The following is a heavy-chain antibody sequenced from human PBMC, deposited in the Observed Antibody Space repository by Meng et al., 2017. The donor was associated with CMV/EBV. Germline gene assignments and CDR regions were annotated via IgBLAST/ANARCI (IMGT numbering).Heavy chain of an antibody. D-gene: IGHD1-26*01. V-gene: IGHV3-74*01. CDR3: ARDQWEHYFDF. CDR1: GFTFSSYS. J-gene: IGHJ4*02. Sequence: GGSLRLSCAASGFTFSSYSMHWVRQAPGKGLVWVSHIRFEGGETNYADSVKGRFSISRDNAKNTVYLQMNSLRVEDTGVYYCARDQWEHYFDFWGQGALVTVSS. CDR2: IRFEGGET.